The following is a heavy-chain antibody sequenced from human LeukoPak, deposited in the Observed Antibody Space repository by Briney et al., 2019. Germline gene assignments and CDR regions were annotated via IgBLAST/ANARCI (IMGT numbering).Heavy chain of an antibody. V-gene: IGHV3-21*01. Sequence: PGGSLRLPCAASGFTFSSYSMNWVRQAPGKGLEWVSSISSSSSYIYYADSVKGRFTISRDNAKNSLYLQMNSLRAEDTAVYYCARLYGDYAGDYYYGMDVWGQGTTVTVSS. J-gene: IGHJ6*02. CDR1: GFTFSSYS. D-gene: IGHD4-17*01. CDR3: ARLYGDYAGDYYYGMDV. CDR2: ISSSSSYI.